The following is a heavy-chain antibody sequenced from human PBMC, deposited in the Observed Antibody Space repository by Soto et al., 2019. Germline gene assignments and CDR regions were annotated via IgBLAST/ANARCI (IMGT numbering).Heavy chain of an antibody. CDR2: IIPIFGTA. V-gene: IGHV1-69*13. Sequence: SVKVSCKASGGTFSSYSISWVRQAPGQGLEWMGGIIPIFGTANYAQKFQGRVTITADESTSTAYMELSSLRSEDTAVYYCARVGRDGYNRPHFDYWGQGTLVTVSS. J-gene: IGHJ4*02. CDR1: GGTFSSYS. D-gene: IGHD5-12*01. CDR3: ARVGRDGYNRPHFDY.